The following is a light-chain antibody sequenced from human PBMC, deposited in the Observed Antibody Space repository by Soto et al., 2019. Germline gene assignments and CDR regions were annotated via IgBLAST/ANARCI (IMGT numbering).Light chain of an antibody. J-gene: IGKJ1*01. V-gene: IGKV3-15*01. Sequence: VMTQSPATLSVSPGERATVSCRASLTVGTNLAWYQQKPGQPPRLLIYGTSTRATGIPARFSGSGSGTDFTLTISSLQSEDFAVYYCQHHNNWPPGTFGQGTKVEIK. CDR1: LTVGTN. CDR2: GTS. CDR3: QHHNNWPPGT.